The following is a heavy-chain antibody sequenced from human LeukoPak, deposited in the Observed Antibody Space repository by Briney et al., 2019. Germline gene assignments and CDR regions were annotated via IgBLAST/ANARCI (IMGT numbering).Heavy chain of an antibody. J-gene: IGHJ4*02. V-gene: IGHV3-21*01. Sequence: GGSLRLSCAASGFTFSSYSMSWVRQAPGKGLEWVSSISSSSSYIYYADSVKGRFTISRDNAKNSLYLQMNSLRAEDTAVYYCASPGYCSGGSCLDYWGQGTLVTVSS. CDR2: ISSSSSYI. D-gene: IGHD2-15*01. CDR1: GFTFSSYS. CDR3: ASPGYCSGGSCLDY.